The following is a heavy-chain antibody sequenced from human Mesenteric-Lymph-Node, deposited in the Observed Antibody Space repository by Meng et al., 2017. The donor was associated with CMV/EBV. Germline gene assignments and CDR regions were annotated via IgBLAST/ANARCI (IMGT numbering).Heavy chain of an antibody. CDR3: ARGLKDSSSSGRRGNWFDP. J-gene: IGHJ5*02. V-gene: IGHV1-8*02. CDR1: GYTFTSYG. CDR2: MNPNSGNT. D-gene: IGHD6-6*01. Sequence: ASVKVSCKASGYTFTSYGISWVRQAPGQGLEWMGWMNPNSGNTAYAQKFQGRVAMTRNTSISTAYMELSSLRSEDTAVYYCARGLKDSSSSGRRGNWFDPWGQGTLVTVSS.